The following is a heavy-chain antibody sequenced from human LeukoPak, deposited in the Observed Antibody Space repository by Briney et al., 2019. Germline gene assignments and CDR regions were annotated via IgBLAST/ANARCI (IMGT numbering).Heavy chain of an antibody. CDR3: ARRPAGWLGFDY. CDR1: GFTFSSYW. D-gene: IGHD6-19*01. CDR2: INSDGSST. J-gene: IGHJ4*02. Sequence: GGSLRLSCTASGFTFSSYWMHLVRQAPGKGLVLVSRINSDGSSTSYADSVKGRFTISRDNAKNTLYLQMNSLRAEDTAVYYCARRPAGWLGFDYWGQGTLVTVSS. V-gene: IGHV3-74*01.